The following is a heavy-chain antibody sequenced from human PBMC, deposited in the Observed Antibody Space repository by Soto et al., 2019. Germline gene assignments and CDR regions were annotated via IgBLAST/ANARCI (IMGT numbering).Heavy chain of an antibody. D-gene: IGHD2-15*01. J-gene: IGHJ3*02. CDR3: VRETQIVMVVVPTPGSPGAFDM. V-gene: IGHV3-30-3*01. CDR2: VSHDGVNK. Sequence: QMQLVESGGGVVQPGRSLRLSCAVSGFSFRNYNLHWVRQAPGKGLEWVAVVSHDGVNKHYAESVKGRLSISRDSSRDTLYLQMNSLRPEETAVYYCVRETQIVMVVVPTPGSPGAFDMWGQGTMVTVSS. CDR1: GFSFRNYN.